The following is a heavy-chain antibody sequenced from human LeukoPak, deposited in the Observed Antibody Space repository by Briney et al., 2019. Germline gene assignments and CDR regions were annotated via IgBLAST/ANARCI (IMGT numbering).Heavy chain of an antibody. J-gene: IGHJ4*01. Sequence: GGSLRLSCGVSGFIFSDYWMNWVRQAPGKGLEWVASIKQDGGEKSYVDSVKGRFTISRDNAKNSLYLQMSSLRAEDTAVYYCARDGTAAGLYFDLWGQGTLVTVPS. D-gene: IGHD6-13*01. CDR3: ARDGTAAGLYFDL. V-gene: IGHV3-7*01. CDR2: IKQDGGEK. CDR1: GFIFSDYW.